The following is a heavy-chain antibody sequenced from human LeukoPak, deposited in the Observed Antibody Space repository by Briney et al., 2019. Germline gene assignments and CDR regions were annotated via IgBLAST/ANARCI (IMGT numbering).Heavy chain of an antibody. CDR2: ISGSGGST. CDR3: AKLQVGPLLRLLDSSCDY. J-gene: IGHJ4*02. V-gene: IGHV3-23*01. D-gene: IGHD3-22*01. Sequence: GGSLRLSCAASGFNFSSYAMSWVRQAPGKGLEWVSAISGSGGSTYYADSVKGRFTISRDNSKNTLYLQMNSLRAEDTAVYYCAKLQVGPLLRLLDSSCDYWGQGTLVTVSS. CDR1: GFNFSSYA.